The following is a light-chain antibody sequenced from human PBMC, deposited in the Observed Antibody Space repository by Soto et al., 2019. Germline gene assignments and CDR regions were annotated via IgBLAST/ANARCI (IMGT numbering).Light chain of an antibody. V-gene: IGKV3-20*01. CDR2: GAT. Sequence: NAFTPAPSTPALSSGERAPPPCKATQSVSSSYLAWYQQKPGQAPRLLIFGATSRATGIPDRFSGSGSGTDFTLTISRLEPEDFAVYYCQQYGSSITFGQGTRLEIK. J-gene: IGKJ5*01. CDR3: QQYGSSIT. CDR1: QSVSSSY.